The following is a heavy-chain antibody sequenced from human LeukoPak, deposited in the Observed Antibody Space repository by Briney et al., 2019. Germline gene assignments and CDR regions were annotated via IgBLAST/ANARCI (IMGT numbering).Heavy chain of an antibody. CDR3: ARNDPDSSED. J-gene: IGHJ4*02. CDR2: ISGSGGST. V-gene: IGHV3-23*01. CDR1: GFTFSSYA. Sequence: PGGSLRLSCAASGFTFSSYAMSWVRQAPGKGLEWVSAISGSGGSTYYADSAKGRFTLSRDNAKNTAYLQMNSLRSEDTAVYYCARNDPDSSEDWGQGTLVTVSS. D-gene: IGHD3-22*01.